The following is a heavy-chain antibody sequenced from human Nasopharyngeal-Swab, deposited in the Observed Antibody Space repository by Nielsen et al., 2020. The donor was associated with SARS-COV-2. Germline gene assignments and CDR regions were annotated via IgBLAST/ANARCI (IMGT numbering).Heavy chain of an antibody. CDR1: GGSISSYY. CDR3: ASNSTSWYGSAFDI. CDR2: IYYSGST. V-gene: IGHV4-59*01. Sequence: SETLSLTCTVSGGSISSYYWSWIRQPPGKGLEWIGYIYYSGSTNYNPSLKSRVTISVDTSKNQFSPKLTSVTAADTAVYYCASNSTSWYGSAFDIWGQGTMVTVSS. J-gene: IGHJ3*02. D-gene: IGHD2-2*01.